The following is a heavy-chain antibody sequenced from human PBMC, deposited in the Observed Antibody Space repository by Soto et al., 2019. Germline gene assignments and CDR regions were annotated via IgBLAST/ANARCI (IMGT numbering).Heavy chain of an antibody. D-gene: IGHD3-22*01. CDR2: IIPIFGTA. CDR1: GGTFSSYA. V-gene: IGHV1-69*13. CDR3: ANTPPNYYDSSGYFGYYFDY. J-gene: IGHJ4*02. Sequence: SVKVSCKASGGTFSSYAISWVRQAPGQGLEWMGGIIPIFGTANYAQKFQGRVTITADEFTSTAYMELSSLRSEDTAVYYCANTPPNYYDSSGYFGYYFDYWGQGTLVTVSS.